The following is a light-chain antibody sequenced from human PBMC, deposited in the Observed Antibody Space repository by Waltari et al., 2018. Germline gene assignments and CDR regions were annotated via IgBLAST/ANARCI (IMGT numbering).Light chain of an antibody. J-gene: IGKJ1*01. Sequence: ELVLTQSPGTLSLSQGDRATLSCRASQSVKNNYLAWPQQKPGQAPRLLIYGALSRAPGIPDRFSGSGSGTDFTLTISRLEPEDFAVYYCQQYGGPPWTFGQGTKVEIK. V-gene: IGKV3-20*01. CDR3: QQYGGPPWT. CDR2: GAL. CDR1: QSVKNNY.